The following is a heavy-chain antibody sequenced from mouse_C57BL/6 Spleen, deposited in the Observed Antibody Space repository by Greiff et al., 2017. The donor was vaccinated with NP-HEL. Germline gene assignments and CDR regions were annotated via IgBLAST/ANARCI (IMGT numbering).Heavy chain of an antibody. V-gene: IGHV1-72*01. J-gene: IGHJ3*01. CDR1: GYTFTSYW. Sequence: QVQLKQPGAELVKPGASVKLSCKASGYTFTSYWMHWVKQRPGRGLEWIGRIDPNSGGTKYNEKFKSKATLTVDKPSSTAYMQLSSLTSEDSAVYYCAREGRWLGFAYWGQGTLVTVSA. CDR2: IDPNSGGT. CDR3: AREGRWLGFAY. D-gene: IGHD2-3*01.